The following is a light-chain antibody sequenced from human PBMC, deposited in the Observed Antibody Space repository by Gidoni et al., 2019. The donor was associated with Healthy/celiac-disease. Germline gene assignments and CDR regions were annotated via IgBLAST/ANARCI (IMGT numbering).Light chain of an antibody. CDR2: RNN. CDR3: AAWDDSLNGPV. V-gene: IGLV1-44*01. CDR1: SSNIGSNT. Sequence: QSVLNQPPEASGTPGQRVTISCSGSSSNIGSNTVNWYQQRPGTAPKLLIYRNNQRPSGVPARFSGSKSGTSASLAISGLQSEDEADYYCAAWDDSLNGPVFGTGTKVTVL. J-gene: IGLJ1*01.